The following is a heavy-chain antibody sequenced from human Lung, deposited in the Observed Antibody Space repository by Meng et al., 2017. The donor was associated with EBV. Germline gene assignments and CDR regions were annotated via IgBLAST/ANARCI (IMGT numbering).Heavy chain of an antibody. V-gene: IGHV3-30*18. CDR1: GFAFSDSG. CDR2: IFYDGSMK. Sequence: QVQLVESGGGVGQPGRSLRLSCVASGFAFSDSGMHWVRQAPGKGLEWVAVIFYDGSMKYYGDSVRGRFTISRDNPKNTVYLQMNGLRTEDTALYYCAKGKPVDYWGRGTLVTVSS. CDR3: AKGKPVDY. J-gene: IGHJ4*02. D-gene: IGHD4-23*01.